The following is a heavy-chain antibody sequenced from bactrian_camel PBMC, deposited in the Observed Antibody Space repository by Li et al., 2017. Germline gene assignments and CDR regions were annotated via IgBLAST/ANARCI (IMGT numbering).Heavy chain of an antibody. CDR2: IRGNTDTT. Sequence: DVQLVESGGGEAQPGGSLKLSCAVSGFPFRRATISWIRQRPGKELEWVSTIRGNTDTTRYADSVEGRFTTFRDNAKNTLYLQMNSLKTEDTAVYYCAATDGWLPSSLGQGTQVTVS. CDR1: GFPFRRAT. V-gene: IGHV3S42*01. J-gene: IGHJ4*01. D-gene: IGHD1*01.